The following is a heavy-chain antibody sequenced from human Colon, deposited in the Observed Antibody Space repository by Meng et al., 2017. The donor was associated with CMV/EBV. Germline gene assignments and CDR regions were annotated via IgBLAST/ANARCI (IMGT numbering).Heavy chain of an antibody. V-gene: IGHV1-46*01. J-gene: IGHJ4*02. D-gene: IGHD1-26*01. CDR3: ALARAISPF. Sequence: NVSVNASGYIFTNFYIHWVRQAPGQGLEWLGIINPSSGTTNYAQKFLARITMTRDTSTSTVYMELSSLRSEDTAIYYCALARAISPFWGQGTLVTVSS. CDR1: GYIFTNFY. CDR2: INPSSGTT.